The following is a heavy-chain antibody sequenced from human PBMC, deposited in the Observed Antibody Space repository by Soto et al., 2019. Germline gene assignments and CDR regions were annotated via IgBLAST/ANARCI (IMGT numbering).Heavy chain of an antibody. CDR3: AKSPYNWNDPNWFDP. CDR2: ISGSGGST. D-gene: IGHD1-1*01. CDR1: GFTFSSDA. J-gene: IGHJ5*02. V-gene: IGHV3-23*01. Sequence: PGGSLRLSCAASGFTFSSDAMSWVRLAPGKGLEWVSAISGSGGSTYYADSVKGRFTISRDNSKNTLYLQMNSLRAEDTAVYYCAKSPYNWNDPNWFDPWGQGTLVTSPQ.